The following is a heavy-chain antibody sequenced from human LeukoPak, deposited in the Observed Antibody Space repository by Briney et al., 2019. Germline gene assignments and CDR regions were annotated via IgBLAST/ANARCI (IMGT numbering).Heavy chain of an antibody. CDR3: ARGSLGVAARLRPFDY. CDR2: INHSGST. D-gene: IGHD6-6*01. V-gene: IGHV4-34*01. J-gene: IGHJ4*02. CDR1: GGPFSGYY. Sequence: SETLSLTCAVYGGPFSGYYWSWIRQPPGKGLEWIGEINHSGSTNYNPSLKSRVTISVDTSKNQFSLKLSSVTAADTAVYYCARGSLGVAARLRPFDYWGQGTLVTVSS.